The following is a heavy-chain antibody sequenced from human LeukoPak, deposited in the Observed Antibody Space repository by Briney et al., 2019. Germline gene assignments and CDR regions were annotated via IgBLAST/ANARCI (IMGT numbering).Heavy chain of an antibody. V-gene: IGHV4-39*01. D-gene: IGHD3-16*01. Sequence: NPSETLSLTCTVSGXSINRSSYYWGWIRQPPGKGLEWIGSIYYSGRTYYNPSLKSRVTIFVDTSKNYFSLKVSSVSAADTAVYYCTRHTSAYNIDYWGQGTLVTVSS. CDR1: GXSINRSSYY. J-gene: IGHJ4*02. CDR2: IYYSGRT. CDR3: TRHTSAYNIDY.